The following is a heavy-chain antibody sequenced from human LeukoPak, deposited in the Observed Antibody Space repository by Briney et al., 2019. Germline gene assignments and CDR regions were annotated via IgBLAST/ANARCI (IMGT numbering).Heavy chain of an antibody. J-gene: IGHJ4*02. CDR3: TRGYGHYDSSGYH. CDR1: GFTFGDFA. D-gene: IGHD3-22*01. V-gene: IGHV3-49*04. Sequence: QPGGSLRLSCTASGFTFGDFAVSWVRQAPGKGLEWVGFIRSKVDAETTGYAASVKGRFTVSRDDSKSIAYLQMNSLKTEDTAVYYCTRGYGHYDSSGYHWGQGTLVTVSS. CDR2: IRSKVDAETT.